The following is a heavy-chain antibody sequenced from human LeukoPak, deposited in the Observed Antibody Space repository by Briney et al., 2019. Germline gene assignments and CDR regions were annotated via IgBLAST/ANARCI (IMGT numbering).Heavy chain of an antibody. J-gene: IGHJ4*02. CDR2: ISPYNGNT. CDR3: ATENSGYYFDFDY. CDR1: GYTFTSYG. V-gene: IGHV1-18*01. D-gene: IGHD3-22*01. Sequence: ASVKVSCKSSGYTFTSYGISWVRQAPGQGLEWMGWISPYNGNTNSVQKFRGRVTMTTDKSTSTAYIELRSLRSDDTAVYYCATENSGYYFDFDYWGQGTLVTVSS.